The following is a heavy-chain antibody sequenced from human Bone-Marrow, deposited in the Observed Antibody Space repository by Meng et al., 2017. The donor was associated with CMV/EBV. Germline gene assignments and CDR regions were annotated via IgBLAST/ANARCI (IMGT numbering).Heavy chain of an antibody. V-gene: IGHV3-30*02. CDR2: LRYDGSNT. D-gene: IGHD2-15*01. J-gene: IGHJ6*02. CDR3: AKGKDTSYYYYGMDV. CDR1: GFTFSYYG. Sequence: GESLKISCVASGFTFSYYGMYWVRQAPGKGLEWVAFLRYDGSNTYYEDSVKGRFTISRDNSKNTLYLQMNSLRAHDTAVYYCAKGKDTSYYYYGMDVWGQWTTVTV.